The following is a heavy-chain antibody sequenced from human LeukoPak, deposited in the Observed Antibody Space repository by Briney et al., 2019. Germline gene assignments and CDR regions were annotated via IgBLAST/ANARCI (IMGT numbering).Heavy chain of an antibody. D-gene: IGHD2-15*01. CDR2: ISKDGSST. V-gene: IGHV3-74*01. Sequence: GGSLRLSCASSASTFSNNWMHCVRQAPGKGLVWVSRISKDGSSTNYADSVKGRFTISRDNAKNTLYLQMSSLTPEGTAVYYCAPSMGGLNWFDPWGQGTLVTVSS. J-gene: IGHJ5*02. CDR3: APSMGGLNWFDP. CDR1: ASTFSNNW.